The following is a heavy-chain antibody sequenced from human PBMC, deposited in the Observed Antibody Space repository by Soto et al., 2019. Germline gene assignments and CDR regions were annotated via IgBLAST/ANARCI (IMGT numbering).Heavy chain of an antibody. CDR2: INAGNGNT. CDR3: ARELQGLYYFDY. Sequence: ASVKVSCKASGYTFISYVIHWVRQAPGQRLEWMGWINAGNGNTKYSQKFQGRVTITRDTSASTAYMELTSLRSEDTAVYYCARELQGLYYFDYWGQGTLVTVSS. D-gene: IGHD2-15*01. V-gene: IGHV1-3*01. J-gene: IGHJ4*02. CDR1: GYTFISYV.